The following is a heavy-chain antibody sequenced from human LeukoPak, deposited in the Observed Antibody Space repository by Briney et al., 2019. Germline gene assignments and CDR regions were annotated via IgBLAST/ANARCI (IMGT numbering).Heavy chain of an antibody. CDR1: GFTVSSNY. Sequence: GGSLRLSCAASGFTVSSNYMSWVRQAPGKGLEWVSVIYSGGSTYYADSVKGRFTISRDNSNNTLYLQMNSLRAEDTAVYYCARDLGYCTNGVCHTRFDYWGQGTLVAVSS. CDR3: ARDLGYCTNGVCHTRFDY. J-gene: IGHJ4*02. D-gene: IGHD2-8*01. CDR2: IYSGGST. V-gene: IGHV3-53*01.